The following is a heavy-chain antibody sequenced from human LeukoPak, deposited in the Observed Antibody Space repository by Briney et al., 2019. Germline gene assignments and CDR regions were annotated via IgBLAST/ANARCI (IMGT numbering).Heavy chain of an antibody. CDR1: GYTFTGYY. CDR3: ARTDIVVVPAARTLDY. D-gene: IGHD2-2*01. V-gene: IGHV1-2*02. CDR2: INPNSGGT. Sequence: ASVKVSCKASGYTFTGYYMHWVRQAPGQGLEWMGWINPNSGGTNYAQKFQGRVTMTRDTSISTAYMELSRLRSDDTAVYYCARTDIVVVPAARTLDYWGQGTLVTVSS. J-gene: IGHJ4*02.